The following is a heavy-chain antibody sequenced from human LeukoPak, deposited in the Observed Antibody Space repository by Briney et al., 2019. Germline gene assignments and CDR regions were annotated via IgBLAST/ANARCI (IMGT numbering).Heavy chain of an antibody. V-gene: IGHV4-59*01. CDR3: ARGGAYSGSRVYYYYYMGV. D-gene: IGHD1-26*01. CDR2: IYYRGST. J-gene: IGHJ6*03. Sequence: PSETLSLTCTVSGGSISSYYWSWIREPPGKGLEWIGYIYYRGSTNYNPSLKSRVTISVDTSKNQFSLKLSSVTAADTAVYYCARGGAYSGSRVYYYYYMGVWGKGTTVTVSS. CDR1: GGSISSYY.